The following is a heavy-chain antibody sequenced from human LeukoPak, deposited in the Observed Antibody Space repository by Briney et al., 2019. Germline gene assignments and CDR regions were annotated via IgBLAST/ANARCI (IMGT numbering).Heavy chain of an antibody. CDR3: ATAYGSGSYYHY. V-gene: IGHV4-4*02. Sequence: PSETLSLTCAVSGGSISSSNWWSWVRQPPGKGLEWIGEIYHSGSTNYNPSLKSRVTISVDKSKNQFSLKLSSVTAADTAVYYCATAYGSGSYYHYWGQGTLVTVSS. CDR1: GGSISSSNW. D-gene: IGHD3-10*01. J-gene: IGHJ4*02. CDR2: IYHSGST.